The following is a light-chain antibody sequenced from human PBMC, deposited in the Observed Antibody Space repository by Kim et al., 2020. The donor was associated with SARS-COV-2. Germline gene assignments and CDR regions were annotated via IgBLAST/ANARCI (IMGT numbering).Light chain of an antibody. V-gene: IGKV1-27*01. Sequence: DIQMTQSPSSLSASVGDRVTITCRASQDISNYLAWFQLKPGKAPKLLIYAASALQPGVPSRFSGSGSGTDFTLTVTSLQPEDVATYYCTKCDSAPWPFAQATK. CDR3: TKCDSAPWP. J-gene: IGKJ1*01. CDR1: QDISNY. CDR2: AAS.